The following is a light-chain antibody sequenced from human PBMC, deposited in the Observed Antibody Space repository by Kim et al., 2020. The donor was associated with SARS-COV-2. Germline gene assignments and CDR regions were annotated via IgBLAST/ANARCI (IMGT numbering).Light chain of an antibody. CDR3: AVWDDSLKQGV. V-gene: IGLV1-44*01. Sequence: ELTQPPSASGTPGQRVTISRSGSSSNIGSNNVVWYQQLPGAAPNLLIYSNNQRPSGIPDRFSGSRSGTSASLAISGLQSGDEADYYCAVWDDSLKQGVFGGGTQRPS. J-gene: IGLJ3*02. CDR1: SSNIGSNN. CDR2: SNN.